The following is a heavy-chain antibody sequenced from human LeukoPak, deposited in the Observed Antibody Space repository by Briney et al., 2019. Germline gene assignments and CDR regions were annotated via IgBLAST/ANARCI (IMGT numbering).Heavy chain of an antibody. CDR3: ARVSCDYTTCKYPFDY. CDR2: LSTDGSST. J-gene: IGHJ4*02. CDR1: GFTFSSYW. D-gene: IGHD3-3*01. Sequence: QPGGSLRLSCAASGFTFSSYWMHWVRQAPGQGLVWLSRLSTDGSSTDYADSVKGRFTNSRDNAKNTLYLQMNSLRAEDTAVYYCARVSCDYTTCKYPFDYWGQGTLVTVSS. V-gene: IGHV3-74*01.